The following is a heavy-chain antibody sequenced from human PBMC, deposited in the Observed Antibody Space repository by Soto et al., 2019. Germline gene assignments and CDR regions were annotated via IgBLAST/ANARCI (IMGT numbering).Heavy chain of an antibody. J-gene: IGHJ5*02. CDR1: GFTFSSYA. Sequence: EVQLLESGGGLVQPGGSLRLSCAASGFTFSSYAMSWVRQAPGTGLEWVSAISGSGGSTYYADSVKGRFTISRDNSKNTLYLQMNSLRAEDTAVYYCAKDGMVRGVIPNWFAPWGQGTLVTVSS. D-gene: IGHD3-10*01. V-gene: IGHV3-23*01. CDR3: AKDGMVRGVIPNWFAP. CDR2: ISGSGGST.